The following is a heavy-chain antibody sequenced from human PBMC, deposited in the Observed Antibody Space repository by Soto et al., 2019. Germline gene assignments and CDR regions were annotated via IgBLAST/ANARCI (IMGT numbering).Heavy chain of an antibody. CDR3: AKDRDAGIDYFGS. J-gene: IGHJ4*02. D-gene: IGHD6-13*01. CDR1: GCRFTNYW. CDR2: IYPGDSDT. Sequence: GESLKISCKGSGCRFTNYWIGWVRQMPGKGLEWMGIIYPGDSDTRYSPSFQGQVTISADKSINTAYLQWSSLKASDTAIYYCAKDRDAGIDYFGSWGRGTLVTVSS. V-gene: IGHV5-51*01.